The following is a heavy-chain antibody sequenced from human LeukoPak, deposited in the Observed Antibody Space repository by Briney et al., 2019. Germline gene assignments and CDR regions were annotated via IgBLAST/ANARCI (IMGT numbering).Heavy chain of an antibody. Sequence: GGSLRLSCAASGFTFTSYVMNWVRQARGMGLEWVCIISGTGFTTHNAECLKGRFTISRDNSRDTLYLQMNSLRAEETSVYYCARGGGIAVLGWLDPWGQGTLVTVSS. J-gene: IGHJ5*02. D-gene: IGHD6-19*01. CDR2: ISGTGFTT. CDR1: GFTFTSYV. CDR3: ARGGGIAVLGWLDP. V-gene: IGHV3-23*01.